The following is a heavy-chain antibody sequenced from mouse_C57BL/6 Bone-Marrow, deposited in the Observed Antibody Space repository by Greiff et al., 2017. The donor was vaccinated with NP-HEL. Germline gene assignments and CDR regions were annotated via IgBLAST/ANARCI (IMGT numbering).Heavy chain of an antibody. J-gene: IGHJ1*03. D-gene: IGHD1-1*02. CDR3: AREGSPGYFDV. V-gene: IGHV1-81*01. CDR2: IYPRSGNT. Sequence: QVQLQQSGAELARPGASVKLSCKASGYTFTSYGISWVKQRTGQGLEWIGEIYPRSGNTYYNEKFKGKATLTADKSSSTAYMELRSLTSEDSAVYFCAREGSPGYFDVWGTGTTVTVSA. CDR1: GYTFTSYG.